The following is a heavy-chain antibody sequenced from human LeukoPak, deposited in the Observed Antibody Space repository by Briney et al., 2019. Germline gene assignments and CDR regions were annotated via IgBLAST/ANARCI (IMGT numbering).Heavy chain of an antibody. CDR3: ATQPLWFGELRLWFDP. Sequence: GASVKVSCKASGGTFSSYAISRVRQAPGQGLEWMGGIIPIFGTANYAQKFQGRVTITTDESTSTAYMELSSLRSEDTAVYYCATQPLWFGELRLWFDPWGQGTLVTVSS. V-gene: IGHV1-69*05. CDR1: GGTFSSYA. CDR2: IIPIFGTA. D-gene: IGHD3-10*01. J-gene: IGHJ5*02.